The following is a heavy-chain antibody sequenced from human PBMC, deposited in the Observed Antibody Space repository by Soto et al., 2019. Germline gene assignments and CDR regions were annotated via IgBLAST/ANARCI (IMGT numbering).Heavy chain of an antibody. CDR1: GYSISSGYY. Sequence: SGTLCHTCAVSGYSISSGYYWGWIRQPPGKGVEWIGIICHSGSTYYSPSRKSRFTISVDTSMNQFFLKLSSVTAADTSVYYCARLGCSGGSCYSDNWFDPWGQGTLVTVAS. J-gene: IGHJ5*01. CDR3: ARLGCSGGSCYSDNWFDP. D-gene: IGHD2-15*01. V-gene: IGHV4-38-2*01. CDR2: ICHSGST.